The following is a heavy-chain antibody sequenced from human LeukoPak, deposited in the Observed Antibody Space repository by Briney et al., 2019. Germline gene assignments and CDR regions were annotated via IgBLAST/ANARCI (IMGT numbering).Heavy chain of an antibody. CDR1: GFSFSSYG. Sequence: PGGSLRLSCAASGFSFSSYGMHWIRQAPGKGLEWVAVISYDGSKKYYADSVKGRFTISRDNSKNTLNLQMNSLRAEDTAVYYCARDPPPHNWGQGTLVTVSS. CDR2: ISYDGSKK. V-gene: IGHV3-30*03. CDR3: ARDPPPHN. J-gene: IGHJ4*02.